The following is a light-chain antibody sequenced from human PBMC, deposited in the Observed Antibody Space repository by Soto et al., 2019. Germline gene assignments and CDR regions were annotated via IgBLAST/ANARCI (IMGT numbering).Light chain of an antibody. CDR3: FSFTNTSTHV. J-gene: IGLJ1*01. Sequence: QSALTQPASLSGSPGQSITISCTGTSSDIGAYDYVSWFQQHPGKAPKLMISEVNNRPSGVSNRFSGSKSGNTAYLNISGLQVEDEAEYFCFSFTNTSTHVFGTGTKLTVL. V-gene: IGLV2-14*01. CDR2: EVN. CDR1: SSDIGAYDY.